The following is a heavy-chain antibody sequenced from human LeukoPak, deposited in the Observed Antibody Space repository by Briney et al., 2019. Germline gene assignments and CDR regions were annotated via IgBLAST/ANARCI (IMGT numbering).Heavy chain of an antibody. CDR2: IAYDGSSQ. CDR3: VKEGTPRSCTWYDS. Sequence: GRSLRLSCAASGFTFSTYGMHWVRQAPGKGLEGVAVIAYDGSSQFYADSVKGRFVISRDNSKNILFLQMNSLRGEDAAVYYCVKEGTPRSCTWYDSWGQGTLVTVSS. J-gene: IGHJ5*01. V-gene: IGHV3-30*18. CDR1: GFTFSTYG. D-gene: IGHD2-15*01.